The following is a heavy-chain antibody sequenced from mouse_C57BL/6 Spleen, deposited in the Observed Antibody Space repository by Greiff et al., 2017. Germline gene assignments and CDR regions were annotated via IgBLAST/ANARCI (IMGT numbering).Heavy chain of an antibody. V-gene: IGHV1-64*01. Sequence: QVQLQQPGAELVKPGASVKLSCKASGYTFTSYWMHWVKQRPGQGLEWIGMIHPNSGSTNYNEKFKSKATLTVDKSSGTAYMQLSSLTSEDSAVYYCARYDYEGAMDYWGQGTSVTVSS. J-gene: IGHJ4*01. CDR3: ARYDYEGAMDY. CDR1: GYTFTSYW. CDR2: IHPNSGST. D-gene: IGHD2-4*01.